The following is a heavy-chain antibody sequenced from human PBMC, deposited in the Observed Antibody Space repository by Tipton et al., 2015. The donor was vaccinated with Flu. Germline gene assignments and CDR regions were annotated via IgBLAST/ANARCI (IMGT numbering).Heavy chain of an antibody. V-gene: IGHV1-2*02. CDR1: GYTFSGYY. CDR3: ARSLAGTTDY. J-gene: IGHJ4*02. CDR2: IDPNTGGT. D-gene: IGHD6-19*01. Sequence: QSGPEVKRPGASVKVSCRASGYTFSGYYIHWMRQAPGQGLEWMGWIDPNTGGTNYARTFQGRVTTARDTSIPSAYLDLSGLTSDVSAGYYCARSLAGTTDYWGQGTLATVSS.